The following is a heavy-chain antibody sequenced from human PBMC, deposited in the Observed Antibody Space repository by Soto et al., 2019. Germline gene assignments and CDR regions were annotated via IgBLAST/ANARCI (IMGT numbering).Heavy chain of an antibody. CDR1: GYSFTSYW. CDR2: IYPGDSDT. V-gene: IGHV5-51*01. Sequence: GESLKISCKGSGYSFTSYWIGWVRQMPGKGLEWMGIIYPGDSDTRYSPSFQGQVTISADKSISTAYLQWSSLKASDTAMYYCARHIMVAATLNYYYYGMDVWGQGTTVTVSS. CDR3: ARHIMVAATLNYYYYGMDV. J-gene: IGHJ6*02. D-gene: IGHD2-15*01.